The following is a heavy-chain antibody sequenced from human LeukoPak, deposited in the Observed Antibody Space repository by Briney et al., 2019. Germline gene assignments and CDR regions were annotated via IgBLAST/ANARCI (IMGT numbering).Heavy chain of an antibody. J-gene: IGHJ4*02. V-gene: IGHV4-59*08. CDR3: ARRTIEGFDY. CDR1: GGSISSYY. Sequence: SETLSLTCTVSGGSISSYYWSWIRQPPGKGLEWIGYIYYSGSTNYNPSLKSRVTISVDTSKNQFSLKLSSVTAADTAVYYCARRTIEGFDYWSQGTLVTVSS. CDR2: IYYSGST. D-gene: IGHD2-15*01.